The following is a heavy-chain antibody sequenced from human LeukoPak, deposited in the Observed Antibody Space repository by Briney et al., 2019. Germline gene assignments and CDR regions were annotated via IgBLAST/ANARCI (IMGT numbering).Heavy chain of an antibody. V-gene: IGHV3-23*01. J-gene: IGHJ4*02. D-gene: IGHD3-10*01. CDR2: ISASGVSK. Sequence: TGGSLRFSCAASGFTFSSYAMHWVRQAPGKGLEWVSAISASGVSKYYADSVKGRFTISRDKSKNTLYLQMNSLRAEDTAVYYCAKWSMVRGVIRTTDYWGQGTLVTVSS. CDR3: AKWSMVRGVIRTTDY. CDR1: GFTFSSYA.